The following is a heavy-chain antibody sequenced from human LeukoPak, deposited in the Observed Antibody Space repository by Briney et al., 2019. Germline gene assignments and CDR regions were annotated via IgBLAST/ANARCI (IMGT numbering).Heavy chain of an antibody. CDR3: ARYALVDAFDI. CDR1: GFTFSSYS. V-gene: IGHV3-21*01. D-gene: IGHD2-8*02. Sequence: GGSLRLSCAASGFTFSSYSMNWVRQAPGKGLDWVSSISSSSSYIYYADSVKGRFTISRDNAKNSLYLQMNSLRAEDTAVYYCARYALVDAFDIWGQGTMVTVSS. J-gene: IGHJ3*02. CDR2: ISSSSSYI.